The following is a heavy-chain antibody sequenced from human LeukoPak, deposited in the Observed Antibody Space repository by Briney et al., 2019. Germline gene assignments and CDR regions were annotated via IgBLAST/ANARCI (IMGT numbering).Heavy chain of an antibody. CDR1: GFTFSSYW. V-gene: IGHV3-74*01. D-gene: IGHD1-1*01. Sequence: GGSLRLSCAGSGFTFSSYWMHWVRQAPGKGLVWVSRINSDGSSTSYADSVKGRFTISRDNAKNTLYLQMNSLRAEDTAVYYCARDSGGTFYYYYYMDVWGKGTTVTVSS. CDR2: INSDGSST. J-gene: IGHJ6*03. CDR3: ARDSGGTFYYYYYMDV.